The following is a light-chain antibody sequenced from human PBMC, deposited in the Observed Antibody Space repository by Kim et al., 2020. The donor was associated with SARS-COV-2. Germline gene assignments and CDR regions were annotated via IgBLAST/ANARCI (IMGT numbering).Light chain of an antibody. V-gene: IGKV1-13*02. CDR1: QGISSA. Sequence: AIQLTQSPSSLSASVGDRVTITCRASQGISSALAWYQQKPRKAPKLLIYDASSLESGVPSRFSGSGSGTDFTLTISSLQPEDFATYYCQQFNSYPPLTFGGGTKVDIK. CDR3: QQFNSYPPLT. J-gene: IGKJ4*01. CDR2: DAS.